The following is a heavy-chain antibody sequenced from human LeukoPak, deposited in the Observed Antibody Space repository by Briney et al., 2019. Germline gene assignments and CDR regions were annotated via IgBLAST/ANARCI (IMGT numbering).Heavy chain of an antibody. J-gene: IGHJ4*02. D-gene: IGHD1-26*01. CDR1: GWWLRKFF. CDR2: IYFSGST. CDR3: ARHQTAWGYFDY. V-gene: IGHV4-59*08. Sequence: SVGLSLPYPVSGWWLRKFFLSGLRPAPRKGGARIGYIYFSGSTSYNPSLKSRVTISVDTSKKQFSLKLNSVTAADTAVYFCARHQTAWGYFDYWGQGTLVTVSS.